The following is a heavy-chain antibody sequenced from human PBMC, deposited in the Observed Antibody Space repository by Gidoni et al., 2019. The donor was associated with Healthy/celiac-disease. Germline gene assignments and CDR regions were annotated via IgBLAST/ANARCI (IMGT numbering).Heavy chain of an antibody. D-gene: IGHD6-13*01. V-gene: IGHV3-23*01. CDR1: GFTFSSYA. Sequence: EVQLLESGGGLVHPGGSLRLSCAASGFTFSSYAMSWVRQAPGKGLVWVSAISGSCGSTYYADSVKGRFTISRDNSKNTLYLQMNSLRAEDTAVYYCAKVPRGAAGMLFDYWGQGTLVTVSS. CDR2: ISGSCGST. J-gene: IGHJ4*02. CDR3: AKVPRGAAGMLFDY.